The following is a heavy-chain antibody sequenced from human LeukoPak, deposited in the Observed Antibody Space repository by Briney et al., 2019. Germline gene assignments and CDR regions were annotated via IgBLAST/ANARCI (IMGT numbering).Heavy chain of an antibody. D-gene: IGHD2-15*01. CDR2: ISGSGGST. Sequence: PGGSLRLSCAASGFTFSSYAMSWLRQAPGKGLEWVSAISGSGGSTYYADSVKGRFTISRDNSKNTLYLQMNSLRAEDTAVYYCAKDIVVVVAATFDYWGQGTLVTVSS. CDR3: AKDIVVVVAATFDY. J-gene: IGHJ4*02. V-gene: IGHV3-23*01. CDR1: GFTFSSYA.